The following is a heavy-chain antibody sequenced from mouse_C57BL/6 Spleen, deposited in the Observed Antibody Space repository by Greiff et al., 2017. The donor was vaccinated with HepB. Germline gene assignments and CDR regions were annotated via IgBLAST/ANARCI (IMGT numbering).Heavy chain of an antibody. J-gene: IGHJ1*03. CDR2: IDPSDSYT. CDR3: ARDGYGWYFDV. Sequence: VQLQQPGAELVMPGASVKLSCKASGYTFTSYWMHWVKQRPGQGLEWIGEIDPSDSYTNYNQKFKGKSTLTVDKSSSTAYMQLSSLTSEDSAVYYCARDGYGWYFDVWGTGTTVTVSS. V-gene: IGHV1-69*01. CDR1: GYTFTSYW. D-gene: IGHD2-14*01.